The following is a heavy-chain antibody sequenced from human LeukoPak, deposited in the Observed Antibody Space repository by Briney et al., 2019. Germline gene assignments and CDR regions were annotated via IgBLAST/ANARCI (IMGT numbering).Heavy chain of an antibody. CDR3: ASHCSGGSCPSVYDAFDI. CDR1: GGTFSSYA. CDR2: IIPILGIA. Sequence: ASVKVSCKASGGTFSSYAISWVRQAPGQGLEWKGRIIPILGIANYAQKFQGRVTITADKSTSTAYMELSSLRSEDTAVYYCASHCSGGSCPSVYDAFDIWGQGTMVTVSS. D-gene: IGHD2-15*01. J-gene: IGHJ3*02. V-gene: IGHV1-69*04.